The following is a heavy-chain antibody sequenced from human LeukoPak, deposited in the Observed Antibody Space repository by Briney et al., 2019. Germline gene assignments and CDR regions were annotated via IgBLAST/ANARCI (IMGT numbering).Heavy chain of an antibody. V-gene: IGHV3-23*01. CDR3: AKGGPTGSNYFDF. D-gene: IGHD1-26*01. J-gene: IGHJ4*02. Sequence: GGSLRLSCAASESTFDNYAMSWVRQAPGKGLEWVSVISGSGYYSYYADSVKGRFTVSRDNSKTTLYLQMNSLRADDTAVYYCAKGGPTGSNYFDFWGQGTLVTVSS. CDR1: ESTFDNYA. CDR2: ISGSGYYS.